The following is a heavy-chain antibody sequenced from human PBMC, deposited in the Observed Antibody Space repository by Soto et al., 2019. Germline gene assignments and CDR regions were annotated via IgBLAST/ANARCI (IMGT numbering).Heavy chain of an antibody. D-gene: IGHD3-22*01. V-gene: IGHV5-10-1*01. CDR2: IDPSDSYT. CDR1: GYSFTSYW. CDR3: ARRPYDSSGYYSLAFDI. Sequence: GESLKISCKGSGYSFTSYWISWVRQMPGKGLEWMGRIDPSDSYTNYSPYFQGHVTISADKSISTAYLQWISLKASDTAMYYCARRPYDSSGYYSLAFDIWGQGTMVTVSS. J-gene: IGHJ3*02.